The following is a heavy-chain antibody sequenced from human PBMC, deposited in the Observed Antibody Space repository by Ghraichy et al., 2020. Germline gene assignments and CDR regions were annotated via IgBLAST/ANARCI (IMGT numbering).Heavy chain of an antibody. CDR1: GFTFSSYS. CDR3: GGDEKRGTGIKYYFDY. D-gene: IGHD6-13*01. V-gene: IGHV3-30-3*01. Sequence: GGSLRLSCAASGFTFSSYSMHWVRQAPGKGLEWVAVITYDGSNKYYADSVKGRFTISRDNSKNTLYLQMNSLRAEDTAVYYCGGDEKRGTGIKYYFDYWGQGTLVTVSS. J-gene: IGHJ4*02. CDR2: ITYDGSNK.